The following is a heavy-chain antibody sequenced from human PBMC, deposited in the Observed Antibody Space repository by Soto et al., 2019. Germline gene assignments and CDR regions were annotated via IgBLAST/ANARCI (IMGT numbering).Heavy chain of an antibody. CDR3: ARGSFSSSSSWFDP. CDR1: GGSMRSGSYY. D-gene: IGHD6-6*01. J-gene: IGHJ5*02. V-gene: IGHV4-31*03. CDR2: ISNSGNT. Sequence: SETLSLTCIVSGGSMRSGSYYWTCIRQHPGKGLEWVAYISNSGNTYYNPFLETRLTISLDTSKNLFSLSLTSVTAADTALYYCARGSFSSSSSWFDPWGQGTLVTVSS.